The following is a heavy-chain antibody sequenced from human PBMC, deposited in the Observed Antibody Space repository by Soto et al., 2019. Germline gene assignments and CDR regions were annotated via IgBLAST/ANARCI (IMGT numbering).Heavy chain of an antibody. V-gene: IGHV1-2*04. CDR1: GYTLTELS. D-gene: IGHD3-10*01. Sequence: GASVKVSCKVSGYTLTELSMHWVRQAPGQGLEWMGWINPNSGGTNYAQKFQGWVTMTRDTSISTAYMELSRLRSDDTAVYYCARMGRAYYGSGSYYADYYYYGMDVWG. J-gene: IGHJ6*02. CDR3: ARMGRAYYGSGSYYADYYYYGMDV. CDR2: INPNSGGT.